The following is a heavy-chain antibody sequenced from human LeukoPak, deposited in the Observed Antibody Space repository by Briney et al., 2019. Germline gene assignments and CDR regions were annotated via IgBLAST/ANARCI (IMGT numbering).Heavy chain of an antibody. D-gene: IGHD3-10*01. CDR2: ISAYNGNT. CDR3: ARDLGLRGVTNWFDP. Sequence: ASVKVSCKASGYTFTSYGISWVRQAPGQGLEWMGWISAYNGNTNYAQKFQGRVAMTRDTSTSTLYMELSSLRSEDTAVYYCARDLGLRGVTNWFDPWGQGTLVTVSS. CDR1: GYTFTSYG. V-gene: IGHV1-18*01. J-gene: IGHJ5*02.